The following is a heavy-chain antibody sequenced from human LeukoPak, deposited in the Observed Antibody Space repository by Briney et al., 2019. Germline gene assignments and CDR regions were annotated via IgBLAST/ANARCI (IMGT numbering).Heavy chain of an antibody. CDR2: MNPNSGNT. J-gene: IGHJ4*02. CDR3: AIPERYSSNGLNY. D-gene: IGHD6-13*01. V-gene: IGHV1-8*03. Sequence: ASVKVSCKASGYTFTSYDINWVRQATGQGLEWMGWMNPNSGNTGYAQKFQGRVTITRNTSISTAYMELSSLRSEDTAVYYCAIPERYSSNGLNYWGQGTLVTVSS. CDR1: GYTFTSYD.